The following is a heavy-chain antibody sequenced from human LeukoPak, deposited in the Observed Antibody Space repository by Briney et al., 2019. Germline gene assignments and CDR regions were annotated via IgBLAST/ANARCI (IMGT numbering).Heavy chain of an antibody. V-gene: IGHV4-4*07. CDR1: GGSINSYY. D-gene: IGHD4-23*01. J-gene: IGHJ4*02. CDR3: ARGGKATVVTM. CDR2: IYSSGSA. Sequence: SETLSLTCTVSGGSINSYYWSWIRQPAGKGLEWIGRIYSSGSANYNPSLKSRVSMSVDTSKNQFSLKLTSVTAADTAVYYCARGGKATVVTMWGQGILVTVSS.